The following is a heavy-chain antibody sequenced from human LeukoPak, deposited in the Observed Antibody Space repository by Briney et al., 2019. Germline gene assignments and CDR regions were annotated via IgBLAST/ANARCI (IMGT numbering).Heavy chain of an antibody. Sequence: SETLSLTCTVSGGSISSYYWSWIRQPPGKGLEWIGYIYYSGSTNYNPSLKSRVTISVDTSKNQVSLKLSSVTAADTAVYYCASTANMVRGVIWPDYFDYWGQGTLVTVSS. CDR2: IYYSGST. D-gene: IGHD3-10*01. CDR1: GGSISSYY. CDR3: ASTANMVRGVIWPDYFDY. V-gene: IGHV4-59*08. J-gene: IGHJ4*02.